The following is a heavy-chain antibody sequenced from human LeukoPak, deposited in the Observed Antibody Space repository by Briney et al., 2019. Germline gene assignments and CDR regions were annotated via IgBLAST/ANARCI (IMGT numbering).Heavy chain of an antibody. Sequence: SVKVSCKASGGTFSSYAISWVRQAPGQGLEWMGGIIPIFGTANYAQKFQGRVTITADESTSTAYMELSSLRSEDTAVYYCARDNSMGDSAWWFDPWGQGTLVTVSS. CDR1: GGTFSSYA. CDR2: IIPIFGTA. V-gene: IGHV1-69*13. D-gene: IGHD5-12*01. J-gene: IGHJ5*02. CDR3: ARDNSMGDSAWWFDP.